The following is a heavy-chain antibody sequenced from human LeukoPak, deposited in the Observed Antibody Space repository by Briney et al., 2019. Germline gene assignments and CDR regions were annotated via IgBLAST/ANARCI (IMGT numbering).Heavy chain of an antibody. CDR1: GYSISSGYY. D-gene: IGHD2-2*01. V-gene: IGHV4-38-2*02. CDR3: ARGWDIVVVPAAIGY. Sequence: PSETLSLTCTVSGYSISSGYYWGWIRQPPGKGLEWIGSIYHSGSTYYNPSLKSRVTISVDTSKNQSSLKLSSVTAADTAVYYCARGWDIVVVPAAIGYRGQGTLVTVSS. CDR2: IYHSGST. J-gene: IGHJ4*02.